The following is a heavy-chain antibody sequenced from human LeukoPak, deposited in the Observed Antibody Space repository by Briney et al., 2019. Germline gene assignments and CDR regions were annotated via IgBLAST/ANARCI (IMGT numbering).Heavy chain of an antibody. Sequence: SETLSLTCAVYGGSFSGYYWSWIRQPPGKGLEWIGEINHSGSTNYNPSPKSRVTISVDTSKNQFSLKLSSVTATDTAVYYCAREEIEKSFWSGYYRYYYYYYMDVWGKGTTVTVSS. J-gene: IGHJ6*03. CDR3: AREEIEKSFWSGYYRYYYYYYMDV. V-gene: IGHV4-34*01. D-gene: IGHD3-3*01. CDR2: INHSGST. CDR1: GGSFSGYY.